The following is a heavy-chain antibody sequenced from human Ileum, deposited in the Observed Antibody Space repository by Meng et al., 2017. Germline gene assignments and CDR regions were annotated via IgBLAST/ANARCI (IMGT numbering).Heavy chain of an antibody. CDR2: MYFSGIA. D-gene: IGHD2-2*02. V-gene: IGHV4-39*07. J-gene: IGHJ4*02. Sequence: QLQLGAAVPGLVTPAESPSLPSVATGDPIRSGGHSWACFRQPPGKRLEWLGSMYFSGIADYKPSLKSRVTISVDTSKKQLSLKVNAVTAADTAACYCARVRALIPLFDYWGQGTLVTVSS. CDR3: ARVRALIPLFDY. CDR1: GDPIRSGGHS.